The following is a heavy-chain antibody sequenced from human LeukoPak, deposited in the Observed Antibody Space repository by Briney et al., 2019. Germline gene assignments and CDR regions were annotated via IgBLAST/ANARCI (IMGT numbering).Heavy chain of an antibody. J-gene: IGHJ3*02. Sequence: PSETLSLTCTVSGGSISSYYWSWIRQPAGKGLEWIGRIYTNGSTNYNPSLKSRVTMSVDTSKNQFSLKLSSVTAADTAVYYCARCYYDSSGYYLGDAFDIWGQGTMVTVSS. CDR1: GGSISSYY. V-gene: IGHV4-4*07. CDR2: IYTNGST. D-gene: IGHD3-22*01. CDR3: ARCYYDSSGYYLGDAFDI.